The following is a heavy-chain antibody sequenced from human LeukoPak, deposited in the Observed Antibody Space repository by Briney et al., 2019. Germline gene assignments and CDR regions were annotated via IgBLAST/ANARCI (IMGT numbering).Heavy chain of an antibody. V-gene: IGHV1-69*04. CDR2: LIPILDIT. D-gene: IGHD2/OR15-2a*01. J-gene: IGHJ6*02. CDR3: ATDLVIKPPATPQSYGMDV. Sequence: SVKVSCKASGGTFSYYAINWVRQAPGQGLEWMGRLIPILDITTYAQKFQGRVTITADKSTDTAHMELTSLRSEDTAVYYCATDLVIKPPATPQSYGMDVSGQGTTVTVSS. CDR1: GGTFSYYA.